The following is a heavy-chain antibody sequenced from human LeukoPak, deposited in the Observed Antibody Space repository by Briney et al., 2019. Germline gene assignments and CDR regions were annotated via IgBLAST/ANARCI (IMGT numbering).Heavy chain of an antibody. D-gene: IGHD3-10*01. CDR3: AKDLPYYYGSGTTRGTNWFDP. CDR1: GFTFSSYG. Sequence: PGGSLRLSCAASGFTFSSYGMSWVRQAPGKGLEWVSAISGSGGSTYYADSVKGRFTISRDNSKNTLYLQMNSLRAEDTAVYYCAKDLPYYYGSGTTRGTNWFDPWGQGTLVTVSS. CDR2: ISGSGGST. V-gene: IGHV3-23*01. J-gene: IGHJ5*02.